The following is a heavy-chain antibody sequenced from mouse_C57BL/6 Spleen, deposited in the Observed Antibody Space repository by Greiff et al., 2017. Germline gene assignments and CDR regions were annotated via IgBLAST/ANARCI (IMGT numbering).Heavy chain of an antibody. D-gene: IGHD1-1*01. J-gene: IGHJ1*03. CDR3: ARSLITTAVARGYFDV. Sequence: QLKESGPELVKPGASVKISCKASGYSFTDYNMNWVKQSNGKSLEWIGVINPNYGTTSYNQKFKGKATLTVDQSSSTAYMQLNSLTSEDSAVYYCARSLITTAVARGYFDVWGTGTTVTVSS. CDR2: INPNYGTT. CDR1: GYSFTDYN. V-gene: IGHV1-39*01.